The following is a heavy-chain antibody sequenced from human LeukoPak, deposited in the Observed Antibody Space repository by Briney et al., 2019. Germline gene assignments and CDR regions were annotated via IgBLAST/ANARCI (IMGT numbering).Heavy chain of an antibody. Sequence: TGGSLRLSCAASGFTFSDYSMSWIRQAPGKGLEWISYISGRHNIIYYADSVKGRFTISRDNAKNSLHLQMNSLRAEDTAVYYCARGKYGSGSYSWFDPWGQGTLVTVSS. CDR3: ARGKYGSGSYSWFDP. J-gene: IGHJ5*02. D-gene: IGHD3-10*01. CDR1: GFTFSDYS. V-gene: IGHV3-11*04. CDR2: ISGRHNII.